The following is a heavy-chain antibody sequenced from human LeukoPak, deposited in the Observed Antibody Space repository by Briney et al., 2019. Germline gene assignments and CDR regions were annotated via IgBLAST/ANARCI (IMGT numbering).Heavy chain of an antibody. CDR3: ARGGAARLHFQN. D-gene: IGHD6-6*01. Sequence: SETLSLTCTVSGGSISSYYWSWIRQPPGKGLEWIGYIYHSGSTNYNPSLQSRVTISVDTSKDQFSLNLNSVTAADTAVYYCARGGAARLHFQNWGQGTLVTVSS. V-gene: IGHV4-59*01. CDR1: GGSISSYY. CDR2: IYHSGST. J-gene: IGHJ1*01.